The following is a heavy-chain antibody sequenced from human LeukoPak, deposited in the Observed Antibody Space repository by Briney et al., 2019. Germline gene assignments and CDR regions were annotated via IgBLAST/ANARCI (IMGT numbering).Heavy chain of an antibody. CDR1: GFTFSDSA. CDR3: AKEMRWLQTKNWFDP. V-gene: IGHV3-73*01. Sequence: GGSLRLSCAASGFTFSDSALHWVRQASGKGLEWVGYIRRKDYNYATAYVASVKGRFTISRDDSKNTAYLQMNSLKTEDTAVYFCAKEMRWLQTKNWFDPWGQGTLVTVSS. J-gene: IGHJ5*02. CDR2: IRRKDYNYAT. D-gene: IGHD5-24*01.